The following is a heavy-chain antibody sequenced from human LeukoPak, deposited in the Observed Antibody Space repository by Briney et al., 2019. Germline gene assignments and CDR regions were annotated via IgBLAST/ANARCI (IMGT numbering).Heavy chain of an antibody. CDR2: INTNTGNP. D-gene: IGHD2-2*01. J-gene: IGHJ4*02. CDR1: GYTFTTYG. V-gene: IGHV7-4-1*02. CDR3: AREIGYCGSSSCYARLFDY. Sequence: ASVKVSCKASGYTFTTYGMNWVRQAPGQGLEWMGWINTNTGNPTYAQGFTGRFVFSLDTSVSTAYLQISSLKAEDTAVYYCAREIGYCGSSSCYARLFDYWGQGTPVTVSS.